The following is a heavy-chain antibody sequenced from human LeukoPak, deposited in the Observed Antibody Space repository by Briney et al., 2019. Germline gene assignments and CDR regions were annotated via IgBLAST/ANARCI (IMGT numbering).Heavy chain of an antibody. Sequence: GGSLRLSCAASGFTFSDYYMSWIRQAPGKGLEWVSYISSSGSTIYYADSVKGRFTFTRDSAKNSLYLQMNSLRAEDTAVYYCARGPGIVVVVAGPGAFDIWGQGTMVTVSS. CDR2: ISSSGSTI. D-gene: IGHD2-15*01. CDR1: GFTFSDYY. CDR3: ARGPGIVVVVAGPGAFDI. V-gene: IGHV3-11*04. J-gene: IGHJ3*02.